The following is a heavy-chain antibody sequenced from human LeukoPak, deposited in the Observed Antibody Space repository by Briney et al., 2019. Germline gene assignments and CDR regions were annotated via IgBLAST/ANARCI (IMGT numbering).Heavy chain of an antibody. J-gene: IGHJ2*01. Sequence: SETLSLTCTVSGGSISSYYWSWIRQPAGKGLEWIGRIYTSGSTTYNPSLKSRVTMSVDTSKNQFSLKLSSVTAADTAVYYCARDLGYSSGWTYWYFDLWGRGTVVTVSS. CDR3: ARDLGYSSGWTYWYFDL. D-gene: IGHD6-19*01. CDR2: IYTSGST. V-gene: IGHV4-4*07. CDR1: GGSISSYY.